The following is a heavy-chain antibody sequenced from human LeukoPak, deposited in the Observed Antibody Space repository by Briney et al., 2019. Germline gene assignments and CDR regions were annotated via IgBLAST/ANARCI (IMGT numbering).Heavy chain of an antibody. D-gene: IGHD3-16*01. CDR3: ENFVFLFGEINNNWFDP. V-gene: IGHV5-51*01. J-gene: IGHJ5*02. CDR2: IFPGDSGT. Sequence: PAESLMIFCRGAGDSFSSYCIGCLRHKPARKRQWMGGIFPGDSGTRYNPSFQSQVTISADKSISNAYLQRSSLKAADTAVYYCENFVFLFGEINNNWFDPWGKGTLVTVSS. CDR1: GDSFSSYC.